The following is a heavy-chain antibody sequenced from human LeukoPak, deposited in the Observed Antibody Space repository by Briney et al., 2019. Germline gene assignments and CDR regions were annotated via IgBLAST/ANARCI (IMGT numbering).Heavy chain of an antibody. Sequence: GGSLRLSCAASGFTFSNYDMHWVRQAPGKGLEWVAVISYDGTNKYYADSVKGRFTISRDNSKSTLYLQMNSLRAEDTAVYYCAKRIAVAGTIGQVGFDYWGQGTLVTVSS. D-gene: IGHD6-19*01. J-gene: IGHJ4*02. CDR3: AKRIAVAGTIGQVGFDY. V-gene: IGHV3-30*18. CDR1: GFTFSNYD. CDR2: ISYDGTNK.